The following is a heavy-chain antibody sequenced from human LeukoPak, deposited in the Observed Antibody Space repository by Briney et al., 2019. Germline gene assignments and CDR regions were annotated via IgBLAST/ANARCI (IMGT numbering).Heavy chain of an antibody. V-gene: IGHV1-24*01. CDR3: ATYIAVAGTEHFDY. Sequence: ASVKVSCKVSGYTLTELSMHWVRQAPGKGLEWMGGFDPDDGETIYAQKFQGRVTMTEDTSTDTAYMELSSLRSEDTAVYYCATYIAVAGTEHFDYWGQGTLVTVSS. CDR2: FDPDDGET. D-gene: IGHD6-19*01. CDR1: GYTLTELS. J-gene: IGHJ4*02.